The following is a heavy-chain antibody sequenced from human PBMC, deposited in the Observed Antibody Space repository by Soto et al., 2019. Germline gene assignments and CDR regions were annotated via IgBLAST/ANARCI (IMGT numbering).Heavy chain of an antibody. V-gene: IGHV3-72*01. CDR3: ASPPTESTTGDY. D-gene: IGHD1-26*01. CDR2: SRKKTSNYST. CDR1: GFTFSDPY. J-gene: IGHJ4*02. Sequence: EVQLVESGGGLVQPGGSLRLSCVTSGFTFSDPYMDWVRQAPGKGLEWVGRSRKKTSNYSTYYAPSVRGRFTISRDESKNSLYLQMDSLKTEDTALYYCASPPTESTTGDYWGQGTLVTVSS.